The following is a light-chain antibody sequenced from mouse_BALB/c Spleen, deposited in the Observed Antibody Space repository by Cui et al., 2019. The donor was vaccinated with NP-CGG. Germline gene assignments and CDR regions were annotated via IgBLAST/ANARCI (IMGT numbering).Light chain of an antibody. CDR2: GTN. J-gene: IGLJ1*01. Sequence: AFLTQESALITSPGETVTLTCRSSTGAVTTSNYANWVQEKPDHLFTGLIGGTNNRAPGVPARFSGSLIGDKAALTITGAQTEDETIYFCALWYSNHWVFGGGTKLTVL. CDR1: TGAVTTSNY. CDR3: ALWYSNHWV. V-gene: IGLV1*01.